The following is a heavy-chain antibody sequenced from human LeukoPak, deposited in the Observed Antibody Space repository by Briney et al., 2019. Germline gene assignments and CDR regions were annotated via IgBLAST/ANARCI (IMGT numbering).Heavy chain of an antibody. Sequence: GSSLKVSCKASGGTFSSYAISWVRQAPGQGLEWMGGIIPIFGTANYAQKFQGRVTITADESTSTAYMELSSLRSEDTAVYYCAREDSPTSYGMDVWGQGTTVTVSS. V-gene: IGHV1-69*01. CDR3: AREDSPTSYGMDV. D-gene: IGHD1-26*01. CDR2: IIPIFGTA. CDR1: GGTFSSYA. J-gene: IGHJ6*02.